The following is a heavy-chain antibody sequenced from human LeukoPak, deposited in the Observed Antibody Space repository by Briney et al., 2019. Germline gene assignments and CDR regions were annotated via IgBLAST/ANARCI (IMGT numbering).Heavy chain of an antibody. Sequence: KPSETLSLTCTVSGGSITSYYWSWIRQPPGRGLEWIGYVYYTGSTDYNPSLKSRVTISGDTSKNQFSLKLSSVTAADTAVYYCARGRGYSPWYACDIWGQGTMVTVSS. J-gene: IGHJ3*02. CDR1: GGSITSYY. D-gene: IGHD5-12*01. V-gene: IGHV4-59*01. CDR2: VYYTGST. CDR3: ARGRGYSPWYACDI.